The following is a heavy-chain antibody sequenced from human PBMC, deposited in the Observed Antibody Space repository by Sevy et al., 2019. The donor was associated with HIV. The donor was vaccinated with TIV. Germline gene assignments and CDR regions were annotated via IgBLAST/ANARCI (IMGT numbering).Heavy chain of an antibody. J-gene: IGHJ6*02. V-gene: IGHV4-39*02. CDR3: AREAGGYDYDYGLDV. CDR1: GGTIVSSGHY. D-gene: IGHD5-12*01. CDR2: IYYNGHT. Sequence: SETLSLTCSVSGGTIVSSGHYWGWIRQTPGKGLEWIGSIYYNGHTYYNPSLKSRLTISFDTSKNQFSLNLGSVTAADTGLYFCAREAGGYDYDYGLDVWGQGTTVTVSS.